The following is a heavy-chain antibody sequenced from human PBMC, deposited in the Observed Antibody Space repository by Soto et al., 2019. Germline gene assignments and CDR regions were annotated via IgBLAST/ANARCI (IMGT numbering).Heavy chain of an antibody. CDR1: GGSISSSSYY. J-gene: IGHJ4*02. V-gene: IGHV4-39*01. CDR3: ATLRYFDWLVKAGSYYFDY. Sequence: SETLSLTCTVSGGSISSSSYYWGWIRQPPGKGLEWIGSIYYSGSTYYNPSLKSRVTISVDTSKNQFSLKLSSVTAADTAVYYCATLRYFDWLVKAGSYYFDYWGQGTLVTVSS. D-gene: IGHD3-9*01. CDR2: IYYSGST.